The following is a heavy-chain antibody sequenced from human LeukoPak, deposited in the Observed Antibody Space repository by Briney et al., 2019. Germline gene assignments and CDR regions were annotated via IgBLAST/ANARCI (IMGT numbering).Heavy chain of an antibody. CDR2: ISPYNGNT. D-gene: IGHD3-22*01. CDR3: ARRDYDSSGYQFDP. CDR1: GYTFTSYG. J-gene: IGHJ5*02. Sequence: ASVKVSCKASGYTFTSYGISWVRQAPGQGLEWMGWISPYNGNTNFVQMLQGRVTMTTDTSSSTAYMELSRLRSDDTAVYYCARRDYDSSGYQFDPWGQGTLVTVSS. V-gene: IGHV1-18*01.